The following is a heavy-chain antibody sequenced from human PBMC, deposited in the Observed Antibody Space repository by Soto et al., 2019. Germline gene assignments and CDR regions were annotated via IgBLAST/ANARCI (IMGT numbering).Heavy chain of an antibody. D-gene: IGHD4-17*01. CDR3: TSDYGDYENYYYYMDV. CDR1: GFTFSNAW. Sequence: GGSLRLSCAASGFTFSNAWMSWVRQAPGKGLEWVGRIKSKTDGGTTDYAAPVKGRFTISRDDSKNTLYLQMNSLKTEDTAVYYCTSDYGDYENYYYYMDVWGKGTTVTVSS. V-gene: IGHV3-15*01. J-gene: IGHJ6*03. CDR2: IKSKTDGGTT.